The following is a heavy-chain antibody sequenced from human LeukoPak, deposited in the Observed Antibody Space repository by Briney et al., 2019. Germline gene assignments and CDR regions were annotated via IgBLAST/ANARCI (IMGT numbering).Heavy chain of an antibody. Sequence: GGSLRLSCAASGFTFSSYAMSWVRQAPGKGLEWVSGISGSGDNTYYADSVKGRFTISRDNSKNTLYVQVNSLGTEGTAAYYCAKGSYYDSSGSFYFDYWGQGTLVTVSS. CDR3: AKGSYYDSSGSFYFDY. D-gene: IGHD3-22*01. J-gene: IGHJ4*02. CDR2: ISGSGDNT. CDR1: GFTFSSYA. V-gene: IGHV3-23*01.